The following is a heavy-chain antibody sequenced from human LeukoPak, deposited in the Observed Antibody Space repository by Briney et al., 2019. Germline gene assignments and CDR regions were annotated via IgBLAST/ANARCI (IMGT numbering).Heavy chain of an antibody. CDR3: ARGGYSYGLYYFDY. CDR2: INSDGSST. D-gene: IGHD5-18*01. Sequence: PGGSLRLSCAASGITFSSYWMHWVRQAPGKGLVWVSRINSDGSSTTYADSVKGRFTISRDNAKNTLYLQMNSLRAEDTAVYYCARGGYSYGLYYFDYWGQGTLVTVSS. J-gene: IGHJ4*02. V-gene: IGHV3-74*01. CDR1: GITFSSYW.